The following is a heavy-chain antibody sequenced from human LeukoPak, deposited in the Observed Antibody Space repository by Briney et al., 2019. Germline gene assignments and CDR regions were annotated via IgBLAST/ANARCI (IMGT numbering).Heavy chain of an antibody. CDR3: AREYFSADYYFDY. D-gene: IGHD2-8*01. CDR2: ISYDGSNK. Sequence: GGSLRLSCAASGFTFSSYAMPWVRQAPGKGLEWVAVISYDGSNKYYADSVKGRFTISRDNSKNTLYLQMNSLRAEDTAVYYCAREYFSADYYFDYWGQGTLVTVSS. J-gene: IGHJ4*02. CDR1: GFTFSSYA. V-gene: IGHV3-30-3*01.